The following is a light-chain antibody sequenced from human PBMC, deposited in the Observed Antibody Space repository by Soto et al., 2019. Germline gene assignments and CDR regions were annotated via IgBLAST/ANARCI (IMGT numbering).Light chain of an antibody. CDR1: QSVSSSY. CDR3: QQHGSSPPT. CDR2: GAS. V-gene: IGKV3-20*01. Sequence: SVLTQSPGTMSLSPGERATLSCRASQSVSSSYLAWYQQKPGQAPRLVIYGASTRATGIPDRFSGGGSGTDFTLTISRLEPEDFAVYCCQQHGSSPPTFGGGTKVEIK. J-gene: IGKJ4*01.